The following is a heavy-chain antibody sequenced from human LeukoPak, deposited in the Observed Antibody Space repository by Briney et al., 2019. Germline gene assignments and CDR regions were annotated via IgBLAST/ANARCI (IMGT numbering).Heavy chain of an antibody. CDR3: ARGPVPQPKYYFDY. CDR2: INGDGSTT. Sequence: GGSLRLSCAAAGLSFSSYDMYWVRQAPGKGLVWVSRINGDGSTTTYADSVKGRFTISRDNAKNTLYLQMNSLRAEDTAVYYCARGPVPQPKYYFDYWGQGTLVTVSS. D-gene: IGHD4-17*01. V-gene: IGHV3-74*01. J-gene: IGHJ4*02. CDR1: GLSFSSYD.